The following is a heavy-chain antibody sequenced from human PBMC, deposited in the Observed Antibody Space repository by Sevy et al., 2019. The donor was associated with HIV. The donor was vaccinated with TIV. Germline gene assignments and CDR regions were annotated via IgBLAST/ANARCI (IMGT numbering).Heavy chain of an antibody. J-gene: IGHJ3*02. CDR3: ASDRENPDAFNI. CDR1: GFSVSVYW. Sequence: GGSLRLSCAASGFSVSVYWMYWVRQAPGKGLVWVSRINNDGSEGIYADSVKGRFTISKDIAKNTLYLQMNSLRADDTAVYYCASDRENPDAFNIWGQGTTVTVSS. V-gene: IGHV3-74*01. CDR2: INNDGSEG.